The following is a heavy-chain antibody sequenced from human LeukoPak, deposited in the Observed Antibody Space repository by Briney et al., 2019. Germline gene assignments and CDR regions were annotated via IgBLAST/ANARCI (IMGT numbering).Heavy chain of an antibody. CDR2: INPSGGST. CDR1: GYTFTSYY. V-gene: IGHV1-46*01. CDR3: ARDFGDVVVPAATINWFDP. Sequence: ASVKVSCKASGYTFTSYYMHWVRQAPGQGLEWMGIINPSGGSTSYAQKFQGRVTMTRDTSTSTVYMELSSLRSEDTAVYYCARDFGDVVVPAATINWFDPWGQGTLVTVSS. J-gene: IGHJ5*02. D-gene: IGHD2-2*01.